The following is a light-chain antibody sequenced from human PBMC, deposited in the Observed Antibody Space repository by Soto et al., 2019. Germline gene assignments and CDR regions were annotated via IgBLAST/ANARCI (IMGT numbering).Light chain of an antibody. V-gene: IGKV1-5*01. CDR3: QQYSIYWNT. J-gene: IGKJ2*01. CDR2: DAS. CDR1: QSISTW. Sequence: DIPMTQSPSTLSASVGDGVTITCRASQSISTWLAWYQQKPGKAPKLLIYDASTLESGVPSRFSGSGSGTEFTLTISSLQPDDFATYYCQQYSIYWNTFGQGTKLEI.